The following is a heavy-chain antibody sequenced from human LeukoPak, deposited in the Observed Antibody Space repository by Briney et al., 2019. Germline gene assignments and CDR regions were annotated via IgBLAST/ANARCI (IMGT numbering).Heavy chain of an antibody. V-gene: IGHV1-18*01. CDR1: GYTFTSYG. J-gene: IGHJ4*02. CDR2: ISAYNGNT. CDR3: ARVESTLSFGELSPYYFDY. Sequence: GASVKVSCKASGYTFTSYGISWVRQAPGQGLEWMGCISAYNGNTNYAQKLQGRVTMTTDASTSTAYMELRSLRSDDTAVYYCARVESTLSFGELSPYYFDYWGQGTLVTVSS. D-gene: IGHD3-10*01.